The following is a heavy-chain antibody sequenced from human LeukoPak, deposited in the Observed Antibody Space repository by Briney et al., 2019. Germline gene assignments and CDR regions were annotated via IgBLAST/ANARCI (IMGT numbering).Heavy chain of an antibody. CDR2: IYYGGSA. CDR1: GGSISSSGYY. Sequence: PSETLSLTCTVSGGSISSSGYYWGWIRQPPGKGLEWIGSIYYGGSAYYNPSLKSRVTISVDTSKSQFSLKLSSVTAADTAVYYCARLRGYSYGYVFGYFDYWGQGTLVTVSS. J-gene: IGHJ4*02. CDR3: ARLRGYSYGYVFGYFDY. D-gene: IGHD5-18*01. V-gene: IGHV4-39*07.